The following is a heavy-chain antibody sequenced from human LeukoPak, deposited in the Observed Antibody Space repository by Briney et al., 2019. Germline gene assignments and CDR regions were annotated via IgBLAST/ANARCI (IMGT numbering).Heavy chain of an antibody. Sequence: GSSVKVSCKASGGTFSSYAISWVRQAPGQGLEWMGGIIPIFGTANYAQKFQGRVTITADESTSTAYMELSSLRSEDTAVYYCARDQGVTTLGDKDDNWFDPWGQGTLVTVSP. D-gene: IGHD4-11*01. V-gene: IGHV1-69*01. J-gene: IGHJ5*02. CDR1: GGTFSSYA. CDR3: ARDQGVTTLGDKDDNWFDP. CDR2: IIPIFGTA.